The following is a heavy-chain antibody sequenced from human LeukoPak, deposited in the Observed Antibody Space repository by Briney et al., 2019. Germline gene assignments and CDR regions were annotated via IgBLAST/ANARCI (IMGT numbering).Heavy chain of an antibody. CDR2: ISWNSGSI. CDR3: AKDPLGFDSGYHWYFDL. J-gene: IGHJ2*01. Sequence: GGSLRLSCAASGFTFDDYAMHWVRQAPGKGLEWVSGISWNSGSIGYADSVKGRFTISRDDAKNSLYLQMNSLRAEDTALYYCAKDPLGFDSGYHWYFDLWGRGTLVTVSS. CDR1: GFTFDDYA. V-gene: IGHV3-9*01. D-gene: IGHD3-22*01.